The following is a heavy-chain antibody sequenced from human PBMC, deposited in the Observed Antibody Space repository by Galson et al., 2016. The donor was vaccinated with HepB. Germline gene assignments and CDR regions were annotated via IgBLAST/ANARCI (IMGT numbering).Heavy chain of an antibody. Sequence: SLRLSCAASEFMFDRHAMTWVRQAPGMGLEWVSTISNTGGTTYHSDSVKGRFTISRDNSQSTMYLQMDSLRVEDTAFYYCARTFYYSDSLGYRYWFFDLWGRGTLVTVSS. CDR2: ISNTGGTT. D-gene: IGHD3-22*01. V-gene: IGHV3-23*01. CDR3: ARTFYYSDSLGYRYWFFDL. CDR1: EFMFDRHA. J-gene: IGHJ2*01.